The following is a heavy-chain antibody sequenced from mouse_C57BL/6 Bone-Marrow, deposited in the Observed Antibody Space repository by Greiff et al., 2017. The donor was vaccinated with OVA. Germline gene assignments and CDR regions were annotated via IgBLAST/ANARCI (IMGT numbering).Heavy chain of an antibody. Sequence: VQLQQSGPELVKPGASVKMSCKASGYTFTDYYMHWVKQSHGQSLEWIGYINPDNGGTSYNQKFKGKATLTANKSSSTAYMQLRSLTSEDSAVYYCARRGGYYCGSSYVPFAYWGQGTLVTVSA. CDR3: ARRGGYYCGSSYVPFAY. CDR2: INPDNGGT. V-gene: IGHV1-22*01. D-gene: IGHD1-1*01. J-gene: IGHJ3*01. CDR1: GYTFTDYY.